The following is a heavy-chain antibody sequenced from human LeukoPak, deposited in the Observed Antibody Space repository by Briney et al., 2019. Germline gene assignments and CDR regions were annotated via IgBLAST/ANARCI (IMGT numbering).Heavy chain of an antibody. CDR2: TYTSGST. CDR3: ARDNPSVLRYFDWLLEDYYYYYYMDV. J-gene: IGHJ6*03. V-gene: IGHV4-61*02. Sequence: MPSQTLSLTCTVSGGSISSGSYYWSWIRQPAGKGLEWIGRTYTSGSTNYNPSLKSRVTISVETPKNQFSLKLSSVTAADTAVYYCARDNPSVLRYFDWLLEDYYYYYYMDVWGKGTTVAVSS. D-gene: IGHD3-9*01. CDR1: GGSISSGSYY.